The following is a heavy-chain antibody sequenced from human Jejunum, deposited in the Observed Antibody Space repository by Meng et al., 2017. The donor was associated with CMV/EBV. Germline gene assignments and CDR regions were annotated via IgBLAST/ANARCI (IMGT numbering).Heavy chain of an antibody. Sequence: YMTWVRQAPGKGLELISYISHTGFTKYYADSVKRRFTISRDNANNSLYLQMDSLGGEDSGVYYCARGGVHIGSYLGSDYFDSWGQGARVTVSS. V-gene: IGHV3-11*04. CDR1: Y. CDR2: ISHTGFTK. CDR3: ARGGVHIGSYLGSDYFDS. D-gene: IGHD1-26*01. J-gene: IGHJ4*02.